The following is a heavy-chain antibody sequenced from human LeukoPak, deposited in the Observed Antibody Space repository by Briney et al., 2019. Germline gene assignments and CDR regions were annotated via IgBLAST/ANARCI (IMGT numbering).Heavy chain of an antibody. J-gene: IGHJ4*02. V-gene: IGHV1-8*03. CDR1: GYTFANYD. D-gene: IGHD6-13*01. CDR3: ARGRSSSRSGGFDY. CDR2: MNPNSGNT. Sequence: ASVKVSRKASGYTFANYDINWVRQATGQGLEWMGWMNPNSGNTGYAQKFQGRVTITRNTSISTANMELSSLRSEDTAVYYCARGRSSSRSGGFDYWGQGTLVTVSS.